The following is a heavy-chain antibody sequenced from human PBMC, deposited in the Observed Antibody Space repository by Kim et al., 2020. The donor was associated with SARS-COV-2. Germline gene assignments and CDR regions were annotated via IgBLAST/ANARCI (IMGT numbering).Heavy chain of an antibody. CDR2: GREK. Sequence: GREKYNVDSVKGRFTVSSDNAKNSVYLQMNSLTVEDTAVYYCTRGLVEDHWGQGTLVTVSS. J-gene: IGHJ4*02. CDR3: TRGLVEDH. D-gene: IGHD6-19*01. V-gene: IGHV3-7*01.